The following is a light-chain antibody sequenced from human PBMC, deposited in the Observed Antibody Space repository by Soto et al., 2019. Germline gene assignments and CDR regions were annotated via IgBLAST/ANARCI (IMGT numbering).Light chain of an antibody. CDR1: QSVLYSSNNKNY. V-gene: IGKV4-1*01. CDR2: WAS. J-gene: IGKJ4*01. CDR3: QQYYSIPLT. Sequence: DIAMTQSPDSLAVSLGERATINCKSSQSVLYSSNNKNYLAWYQHKPGQPPKLLIYWASTRESGVPDRFCGSGSGTDFSLTISSLQAEDVAIYSCQQYYSIPLTFGGGTKVDIK.